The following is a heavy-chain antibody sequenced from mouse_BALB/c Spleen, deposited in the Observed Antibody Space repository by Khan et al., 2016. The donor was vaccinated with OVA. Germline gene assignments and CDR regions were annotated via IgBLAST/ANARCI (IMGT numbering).Heavy chain of an antibody. CDR3: ARYIIYDCYYGDYFDY. Sequence: EVQLQESGPSLVKPSQTLSLTCSVTGDSITSGYWNWIRKFPGNKLEYMGYISYSGSTYYNPSLKSRISITRDTSKNQYYLQLNSVTTEDTATYYCARYIIYDCYYGDYFDYWGQGTTLTVSS. D-gene: IGHD2-3*01. CDR1: GDSITSGY. V-gene: IGHV3-8*02. J-gene: IGHJ2*01. CDR2: ISYSGST.